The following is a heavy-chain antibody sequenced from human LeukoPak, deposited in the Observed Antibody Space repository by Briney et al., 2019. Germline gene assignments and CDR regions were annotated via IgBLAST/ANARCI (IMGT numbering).Heavy chain of an antibody. CDR1: GYIFTDSA. D-gene: IGHD4-17*01. CDR2: INAGNGKT. Sequence: ASVKVSCKASGYIFTDSAIQWVRQAPGQGLEWMGWINAGNGKTKYSQKFQGRVTITRDTSASTAYMELSGLRSDDAAVYYCARARWTSTVTTYYLDFWGQGTLVTVSS. CDR3: ARARWTSTVTTYYLDF. J-gene: IGHJ4*02. V-gene: IGHV1-3*01.